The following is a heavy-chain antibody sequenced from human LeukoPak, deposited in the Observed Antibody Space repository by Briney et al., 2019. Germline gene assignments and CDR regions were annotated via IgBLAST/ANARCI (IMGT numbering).Heavy chain of an antibody. D-gene: IGHD3-10*01. CDR1: GGSISSSNW. CDR3: AREISITMVRGAPWHYYGMDV. CDR2: IYHSGST. J-gene: IGHJ6*02. V-gene: IGHV4-4*02. Sequence: SGTLSLTCAVSGGSISSSNWWSWVRQPPGKGLEWIGEIYHSGSTNYNPSLKSRVTISVDKSKNQFSLKLSSVTAADTAVYYCAREISITMVRGAPWHYYGMDVWGQGTTVTVSS.